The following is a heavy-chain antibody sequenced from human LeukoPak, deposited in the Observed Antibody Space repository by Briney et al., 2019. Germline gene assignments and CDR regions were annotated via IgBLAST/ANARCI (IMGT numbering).Heavy chain of an antibody. D-gene: IGHD1-26*01. V-gene: IGHV4-59*08. CDR2: IYYSGST. CDR1: GGSISSYY. J-gene: IGHJ4*02. Sequence: SETLSLTCTVSGGSISSYYWSWIRQPPGKGLEWIGYIYYSGSTNYNPSLKSRVTISVDTSKNQFSLKLSSVTAADTAVYCCARLWGEWELPSDYWGQGTLVTVSS. CDR3: ARLWGEWELPSDY.